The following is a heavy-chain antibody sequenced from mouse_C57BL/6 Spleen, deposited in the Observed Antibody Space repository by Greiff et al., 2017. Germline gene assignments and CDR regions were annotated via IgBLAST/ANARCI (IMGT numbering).Heavy chain of an antibody. V-gene: IGHV1-69*01. Sequence: QVQLQQPGAELVMPGASVKLSCKASGYTFTSYWMHWVQQRPGQGLEWIGAIAPSDSYTNYNQKFKGKSTLTVDKSSSTAYMQLSSLTSENSAVYYCARFSGYGAMDYWGKGTSVTVSS. CDR3: ARFSGYGAMDY. J-gene: IGHJ4*01. D-gene: IGHD3-2*02. CDR2: IAPSDSYT. CDR1: GYTFTSYW.